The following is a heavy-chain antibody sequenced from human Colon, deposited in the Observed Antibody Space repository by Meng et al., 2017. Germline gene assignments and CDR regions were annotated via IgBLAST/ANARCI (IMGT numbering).Heavy chain of an antibody. V-gene: IGHV3-7*01. CDR3: ARTAGILDS. CDR1: GFTFRSYL. CDR2: INQDGSAK. Sequence: GGSLRLSCATSGFTFRSYLMTWVRQAPGKGLEWVSNINQDGSAKNYADSLKGRFLISRDNTKNSLYLEMSNLRTEDTAVYYCARTAGILDSWGQGTLVTVSS. D-gene: IGHD3-10*01. J-gene: IGHJ5*01.